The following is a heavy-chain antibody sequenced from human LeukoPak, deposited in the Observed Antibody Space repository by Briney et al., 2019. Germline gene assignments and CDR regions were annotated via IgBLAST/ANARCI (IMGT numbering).Heavy chain of an antibody. CDR3: ARLVQTLRWYYGMDV. CDR1: GGSISSYY. J-gene: IGHJ6*02. CDR2: IYYSGST. D-gene: IGHD6-13*01. Sequence: SETLSLTCTVSGGSISSYYWSWIRQPPGKGLEWIGYIYYSGSTNYNPSLKSRVTISVDTSKNQFSLKLSSVTAADTAVYYCARLVQTLRWYYGMDVWGQGTTVTVSS. V-gene: IGHV4-59*01.